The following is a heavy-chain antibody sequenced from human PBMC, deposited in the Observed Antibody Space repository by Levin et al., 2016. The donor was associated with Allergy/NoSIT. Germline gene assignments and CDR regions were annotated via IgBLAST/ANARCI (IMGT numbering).Heavy chain of an antibody. Sequence: SETLSLTCTVSGGSISSSSYYWGLESASPQGRGWSGLGVSIIVGRTYYNPSLKSRVTISVDTSKNQFSLKLSPVTAADTAVYYCASYVEMATIGDWGQGNPGHRLL. V-gene: IGHV4-39*01. D-gene: IGHD5-24*01. CDR2: SIIVGRT. J-gene: IGHJ4*02. CDR1: GGSISSSSYY. CDR3: ASYVEMATIGD.